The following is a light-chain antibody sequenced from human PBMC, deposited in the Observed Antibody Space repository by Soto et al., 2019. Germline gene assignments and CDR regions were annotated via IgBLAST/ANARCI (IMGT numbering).Light chain of an antibody. CDR2: GAS. J-gene: IGKJ4*02. Sequence: EIVMTQSPATLSVSPGERATLSCRASQSVSSNLAWYQQKPGQAPRLLIYGASTRATGIPARFSGSGSGTEFTLTISSLQSEDFATYYCQRLNGPPLTFGGGTKVEIK. CDR3: QRLNGPPLT. V-gene: IGKV3-15*01. CDR1: QSVSSN.